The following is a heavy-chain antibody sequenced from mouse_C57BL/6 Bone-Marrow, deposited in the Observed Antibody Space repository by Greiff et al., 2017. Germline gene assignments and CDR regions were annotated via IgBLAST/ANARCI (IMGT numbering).Heavy chain of an antibody. CDR1: GFTFNTYA. J-gene: IGHJ3*01. CDR2: IRSKSSNYAT. D-gene: IGHD2-4*01. Sequence: EVQRVESGGGLVQPKGSLKLSCAASGFTFNTYAMHWVRQAPGKGLEWVARIRSKSSNYATYYADSVKDRFTISRDDSQSMLYLQMNNLKTEDTAMYYCVRGDDYLAWFAYWGQGTLVTVSA. V-gene: IGHV10-3*01. CDR3: VRGDDYLAWFAY.